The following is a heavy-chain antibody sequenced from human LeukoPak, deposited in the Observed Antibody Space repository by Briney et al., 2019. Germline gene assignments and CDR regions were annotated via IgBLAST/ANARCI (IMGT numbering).Heavy chain of an antibody. CDR2: IGTAGDT. D-gene: IGHD3-10*01. CDR3: ASQRGGFGGNYYYYMDV. Sequence: PGGSLRLSCAASGFTFSSYDMHWVRQATGKGLEWVSAIGTAGDTYYPGSVKGRFTISRENAKNSLYLQMNSLRAGDTAVYYCASQRGGFGGNYYYYMDVWGKGTTVIVSS. CDR1: GFTFSSYD. J-gene: IGHJ6*03. V-gene: IGHV3-13*01.